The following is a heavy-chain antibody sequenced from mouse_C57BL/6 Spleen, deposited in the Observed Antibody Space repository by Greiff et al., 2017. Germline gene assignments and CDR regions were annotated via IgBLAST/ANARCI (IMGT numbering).Heavy chain of an antibody. CDR2: INPSNGGT. Sequence: QVQLQQSGTELVKPGASVKLSCKASGYTFTSYWMHWVKQRPGQGLEWIGNINPSNGGTNYNEKFKSKATLTVDKSSSPAYMRLSSLTSEESAVXECARRNYYAMDYWGQGTSVTVSS. CDR3: ARRNYYAMDY. CDR1: GYTFTSYW. V-gene: IGHV1-53*01. J-gene: IGHJ4*01.